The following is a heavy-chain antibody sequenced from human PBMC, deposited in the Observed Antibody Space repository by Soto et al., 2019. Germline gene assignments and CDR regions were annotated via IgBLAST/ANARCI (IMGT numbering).Heavy chain of an antibody. V-gene: IGHV4-30-4*01. Sequence: QVQLQESGPGLVKPSQTLSLTCTVSGGSISSGDYYWSWLRQPPGKGLEWIGYIYYSGSTYYNPSLKSRVTISVDTSKNQFSLKLSSVTAADTAVYYCARVSTNYYYYYGMDVWGQGTTVTVSS. CDR2: IYYSGST. J-gene: IGHJ6*02. CDR1: GGSISSGDYY. CDR3: ARVSTNYYYYYGMDV. D-gene: IGHD2-2*01.